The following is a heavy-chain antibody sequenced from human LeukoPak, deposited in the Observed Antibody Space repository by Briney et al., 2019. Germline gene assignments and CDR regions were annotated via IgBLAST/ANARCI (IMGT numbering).Heavy chain of an antibody. CDR1: GSTFSSYS. D-gene: IGHD6-13*01. V-gene: IGHV3-21*01. J-gene: IGHJ4*02. CDR2: ISSRSSYI. CDR3: ARREYSSSWPDDY. Sequence: GGSLRLSCAASGSTFSSYSMNWVRQAPGKGLEWVSSISSRSSYIYYAHSVKGRFTNSRDNAKNSLYLQMNSLRAEDTAVYYCARREYSSSWPDDYWGQGTLVTVSS.